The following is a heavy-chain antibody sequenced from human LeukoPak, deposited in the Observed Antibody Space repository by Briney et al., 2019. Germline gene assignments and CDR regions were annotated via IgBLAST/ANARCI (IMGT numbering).Heavy chain of an antibody. CDR2: IHSSVST. V-gene: IGHV4-4*07. Sequence: SETLSLTCTVAGGSISKYYWSWIRQPAGKVLEWIGRIHSSVSTNYNPSLKSRFTISVDKSKNQLSRKLTSWTAADTPGYSWARDRCGGYCTLFDPWGQGDLVTVSS. CDR1: GGSISKYY. D-gene: IGHD2-8*01. J-gene: IGHJ5*02. CDR3: ARDRCGGYCTLFDP.